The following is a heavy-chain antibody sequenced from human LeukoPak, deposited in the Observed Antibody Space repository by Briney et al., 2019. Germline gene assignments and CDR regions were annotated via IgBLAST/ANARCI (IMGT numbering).Heavy chain of an antibody. CDR2: IYFSGHT. D-gene: IGHD6-6*01. CDR3: ARVFYTSSAHWFDP. V-gene: IGHV4-59*11. J-gene: IGHJ5*02. CDR1: GGSINSHY. Sequence: PSETLSLICSVSGGSINSHYWTWIRQPPGKGLEWIGYIYFSGHTSYNPSLKSRVSISIDTSKNQFSLNLSSVTAADTAVYLCARVFYTSSAHWFDPWGQGTLVTVSS.